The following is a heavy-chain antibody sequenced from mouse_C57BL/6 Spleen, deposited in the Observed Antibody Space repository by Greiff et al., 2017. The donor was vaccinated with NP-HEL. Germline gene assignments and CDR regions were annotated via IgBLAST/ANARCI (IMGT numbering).Heavy chain of an antibody. V-gene: IGHV7-3*01. J-gene: IGHJ3*01. Sequence: EVKLVESGGGLVQPGGSLSLSCAASGFTFTDYYMSWVRQPPGKALEWLGFIRNKANGYTTEYSASVKGRFTISRDNSQSILYLQMNALRAEDSATYYCARSPHFTTVGPAWFAYWGQGTLVTVSA. D-gene: IGHD1-1*01. CDR2: IRNKANGYTT. CDR1: GFTFTDYY. CDR3: ARSPHFTTVGPAWFAY.